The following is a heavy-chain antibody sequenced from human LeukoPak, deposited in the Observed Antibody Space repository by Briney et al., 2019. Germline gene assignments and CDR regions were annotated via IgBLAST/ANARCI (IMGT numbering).Heavy chain of an antibody. V-gene: IGHV3-74*01. D-gene: IGHD5-12*01. CDR2: ITTDGSST. CDR1: GFTFSSYW. J-gene: IGHJ4*02. Sequence: GGSLRLSCAASGFTFSSYWMHWVRQPPGEGLVWVSRITTDGSSTTYADSVKGRFTVSRDNAKNTLYLQMNSLRAEDTAVYYCATGYSGNGVGYWGQGTLVTVSS. CDR3: ATGYSGNGVGY.